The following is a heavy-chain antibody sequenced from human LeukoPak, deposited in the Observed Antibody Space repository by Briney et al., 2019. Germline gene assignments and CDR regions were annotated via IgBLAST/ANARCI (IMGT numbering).Heavy chain of an antibody. Sequence: SETLSLTCAVYGGSFSGYYWSWIRQPPGKGLEWIGEINHSGSTNYNPSLKSRVTISVDTSKYQFSLKLSSVTAANTAVYYCASLRERSYYARGFDYWGQGTLVTVSS. D-gene: IGHD1-26*01. CDR1: GGSFSGYY. CDR3: ASLRERSYYARGFDY. CDR2: INHSGST. V-gene: IGHV4-34*01. J-gene: IGHJ4*02.